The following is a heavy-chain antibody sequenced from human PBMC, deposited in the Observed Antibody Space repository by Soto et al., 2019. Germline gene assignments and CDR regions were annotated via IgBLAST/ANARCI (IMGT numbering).Heavy chain of an antibody. Sequence: QVQLQESGPGLVKPSETLSLTCTVSGGSISSYYWSWIRQPPGKGLEWIGYIYYSGGTNYNPSLKRRVTISVDTSKNQFSLKLSSVTAADTAVYYCARDSRTYCGGDCYSRSEAYYYYGMDVWGQGTTVTVSS. CDR3: ARDSRTYCGGDCYSRSEAYYYYGMDV. CDR2: IYYSGGT. J-gene: IGHJ6*02. V-gene: IGHV4-59*01. D-gene: IGHD2-21*02. CDR1: GGSISSYY.